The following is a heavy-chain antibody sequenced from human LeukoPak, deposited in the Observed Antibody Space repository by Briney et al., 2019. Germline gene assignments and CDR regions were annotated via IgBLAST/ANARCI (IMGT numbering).Heavy chain of an antibody. CDR1: GGSFSNFSSDA. Sequence: GASVKVSCKASGGSFSNFSSDAVSWVRHAPGQGLEWMGAIIPLFASANHAQKFQGRVTITADRSTTTVYMELSSLRFDDTAIYYCARGGWGPVDAFDLWDQGTMVTVSS. CDR2: IIPLFASA. J-gene: IGHJ3*01. CDR3: ARGGWGPVDAFDL. D-gene: IGHD2-21*02. V-gene: IGHV1-69*06.